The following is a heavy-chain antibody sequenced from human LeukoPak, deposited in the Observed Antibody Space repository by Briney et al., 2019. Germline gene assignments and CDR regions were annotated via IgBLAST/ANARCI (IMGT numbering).Heavy chain of an antibody. J-gene: IGHJ6*03. V-gene: IGHV4-39*07. Sequence: SETLSLTCTVSGGSISSSSYYWGWIRQPPGTGLEWIGSIYYSGSTYYNPSLKSRVTISVDTSKNQFSLKLSSVTAADPAVYYWARDSTGMDVWGKGTTVTVSS. CDR3: ARDSTGMDV. CDR2: IYYSGST. CDR1: GGSISSSSYY.